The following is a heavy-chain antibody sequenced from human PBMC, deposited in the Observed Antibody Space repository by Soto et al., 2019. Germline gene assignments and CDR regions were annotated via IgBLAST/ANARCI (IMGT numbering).Heavy chain of an antibody. V-gene: IGHV3-9*01. J-gene: IGHJ3*02. D-gene: IGHD4-17*01. Sequence: GGSLRLSCAASGFTFDDYAMHWVRQAPGKGLEWVSGISWNSGSIGYADSVKGRFTISRDNAKNSLYLQMNSLRAEDTALYYCAKDISAKNGDYRSVDAFDIWGQGTMVTVSS. CDR2: ISWNSGSI. CDR3: AKDISAKNGDYRSVDAFDI. CDR1: GFTFDDYA.